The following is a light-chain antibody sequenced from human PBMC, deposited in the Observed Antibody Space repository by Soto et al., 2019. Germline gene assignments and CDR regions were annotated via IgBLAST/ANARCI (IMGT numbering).Light chain of an antibody. CDR1: QSVGSY. CDR3: QQRSTWPRT. CDR2: DAS. J-gene: IGKJ1*01. V-gene: IGKV3-11*01. Sequence: EIVLTQSPATLSLSPGERATLSCRASQSVGSYFAWYPQNPGQAPRLLISDASNRATGIPARFSGSGSGTDFTLTISSLESEDFAVYYCQQRSTWPRTFGQGTKVEIK.